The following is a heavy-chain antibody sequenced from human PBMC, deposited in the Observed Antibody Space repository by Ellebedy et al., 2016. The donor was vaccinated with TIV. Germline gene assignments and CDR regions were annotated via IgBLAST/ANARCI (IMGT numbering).Heavy chain of an antibody. CDR2: IKQDGSEK. CDR3: ARRAVSGNHHFEY. D-gene: IGHD6-19*01. Sequence: PGGSLRLSCAASGFTFSSYWMSWVRQAPGKGLEWVANIKQDGSEKYYVDSVKGRFTISRDNAKNSLYLQMNSLRAEDTAVYYCARRAVSGNHHFEYWGQGTLVTVSS. CDR1: GFTFSSYW. J-gene: IGHJ4*02. V-gene: IGHV3-7*01.